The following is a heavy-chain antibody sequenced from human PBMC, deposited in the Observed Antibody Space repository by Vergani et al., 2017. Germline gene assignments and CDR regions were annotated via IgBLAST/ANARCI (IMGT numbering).Heavy chain of an antibody. Sequence: QVQLQESGPGLVKPSETLSLICTVSGGSISSYYWSWIRQPAGKGLEWIGRIYTSGSTNYNPSLKSRVTMSVDTSKNQFSLKLSSVTAADTAVYYCARDKDGYNPNDAFDIWGQGTMVTVSS. CDR3: ARDKDGYNPNDAFDI. V-gene: IGHV4-4*07. CDR1: GGSISSYY. D-gene: IGHD5-24*01. CDR2: IYTSGST. J-gene: IGHJ3*02.